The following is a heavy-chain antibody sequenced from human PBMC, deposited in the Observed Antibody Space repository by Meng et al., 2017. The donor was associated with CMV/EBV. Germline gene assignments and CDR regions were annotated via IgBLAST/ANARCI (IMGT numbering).Heavy chain of an antibody. J-gene: IGHJ4*02. CDR2: IRYDGSNK. D-gene: IGHD6-13*01. Sequence: ASGLTFSSYGMHWVRQAPGKGLEWVAFIRYDGSNKYYADSVKGRFTISRDNSKNTLYLQMNSLRAEDTAVYYCAKEIYSSSGKGVDYWGQGTLVTVSS. CDR3: AKEIYSSSGKGVDY. CDR1: GLTFSSYG. V-gene: IGHV3-30*02.